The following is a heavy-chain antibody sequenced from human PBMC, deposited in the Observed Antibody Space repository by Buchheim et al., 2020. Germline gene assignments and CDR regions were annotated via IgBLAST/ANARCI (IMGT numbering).Heavy chain of an antibody. CDR3: ARYGSGNLILNWFDP. V-gene: IGHV4-34*01. Sequence: QVQLQQWGAGLLKPSETLSLTCAVYGGSFSGYYWSWIRQPPGKGLEWIGEINHSGSTNYNPSLKSRVTISVTKSKNQFSLKLSSVTAADTAVYYCARYGSGNLILNWFDPWGQGTL. J-gene: IGHJ5*02. CDR2: INHSGST. CDR1: GGSFSGYY. D-gene: IGHD3-10*01.